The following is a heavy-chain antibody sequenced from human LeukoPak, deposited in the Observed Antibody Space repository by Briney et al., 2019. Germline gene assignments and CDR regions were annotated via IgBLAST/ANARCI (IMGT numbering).Heavy chain of an antibody. D-gene: IGHD2-21*02. J-gene: IGHJ4*02. V-gene: IGHV4-39*01. CDR3: ARRTAYCGGDCYRFDY. Sequence: LETLSLTCTVSGGSISSSSYYWGWIRQPPGKGLEWIGSIYYSGSTYYNPSLKSRVTISVDTSKNQFSLKLSSVTAADTAVYYCARRTAYCGGDCYRFDYWGQGTLVTVSS. CDR1: GGSISSSSYY. CDR2: IYYSGST.